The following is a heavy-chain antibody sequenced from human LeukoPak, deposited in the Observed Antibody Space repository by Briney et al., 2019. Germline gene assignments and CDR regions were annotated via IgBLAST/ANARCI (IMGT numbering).Heavy chain of an antibody. D-gene: IGHD2-21*02. CDR2: IKKKIEGGTA. CDR1: GFAFNNAW. J-gene: IGHJ4*02. Sequence: GGSLRLSCAASGFAFNNAWINWVRQAPGKGLEWVGRIKKKIEGGTAHYAAPVSGRFIISRDDSKNTLYLQMDSLKAEDTAVYYCTTRVVTTNDYWGQGTLVTVSS. CDR3: TTRVVTTNDY. V-gene: IGHV3-15*01.